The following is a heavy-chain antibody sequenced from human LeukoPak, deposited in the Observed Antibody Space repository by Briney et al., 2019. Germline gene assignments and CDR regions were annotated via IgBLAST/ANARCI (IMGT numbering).Heavy chain of an antibody. V-gene: IGHV3-53*01. Sequence: GGSLRLSCAASGFTFSSYAMSWVRQAPGKGLEWVSVIYSGGSTYYADSVKGRFTISRDNSKNTLYLQMNSLRAEDTAVYYCARDRGGSDYWGQGTLVTVSS. CDR3: ARDRGGSDY. CDR1: GFTFSSYA. D-gene: IGHD3-10*01. CDR2: IYSGGST. J-gene: IGHJ4*02.